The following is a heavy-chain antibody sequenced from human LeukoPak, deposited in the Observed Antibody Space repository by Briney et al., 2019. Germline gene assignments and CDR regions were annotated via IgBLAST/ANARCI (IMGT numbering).Heavy chain of an antibody. Sequence: GGSLRLSCAASGFTFSSYNMNWVRQAPGKGLGWVSFISSSGSSITYADSVKGRFTISRDNVKNSLYLQMNSLRAEDTAVYYCARRKANSDGEFDYWGQGTLVTVSS. D-gene: IGHD3-10*01. CDR2: ISSSGSSI. CDR3: ARRKANSDGEFDY. V-gene: IGHV3-48*01. CDR1: GFTFSSYN. J-gene: IGHJ4*02.